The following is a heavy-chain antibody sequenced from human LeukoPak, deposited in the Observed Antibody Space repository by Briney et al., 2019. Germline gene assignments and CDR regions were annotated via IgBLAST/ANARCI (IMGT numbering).Heavy chain of an antibody. D-gene: IGHD3-22*01. CDR1: GFTFSSYG. V-gene: IGHV3-74*01. CDR2: INSDGSTT. CDR3: ARGGGSYYDSSAYDL. J-gene: IGHJ5*02. Sequence: PGGSLRLSCAASGFTFSSYGMHWVRQAPGKGLVWVSRINSDGSTTTYADSVKGRFTISRDNAKNTLYLQMNSLRAEDTAVYYCARGGGSYYDSSAYDLWGQGTLVAASS.